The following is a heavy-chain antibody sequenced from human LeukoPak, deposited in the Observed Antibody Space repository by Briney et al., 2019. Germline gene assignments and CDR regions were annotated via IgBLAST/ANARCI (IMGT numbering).Heavy chain of an antibody. Sequence: GASVKVSCKASGYTFTSYGISWVRQAPGQGLEWMGWMNPNSGNTGYAQKFQGRVTMTRNTSISTAYMELSSLRSEDTAVYYCARGLSSSWFSRFPFDYWGQGTLVTVSS. CDR3: ARGLSSSWFSRFPFDY. D-gene: IGHD6-13*01. CDR1: GYTFTSYG. V-gene: IGHV1-8*02. J-gene: IGHJ4*02. CDR2: MNPNSGNT.